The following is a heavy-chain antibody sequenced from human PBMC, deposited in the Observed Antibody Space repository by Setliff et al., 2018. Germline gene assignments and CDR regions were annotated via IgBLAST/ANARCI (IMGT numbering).Heavy chain of an antibody. CDR3: ARKGYYPY. Sequence: SETLSLTCSVSGVSTRSYWWSWIRQPPGKELEWIGYIYYSGSTNYNPSLKSRVTISVDTSKNQFSLKLSSVTAADTAVYYCARKGYYPYWGQGTLVTVSS. D-gene: IGHD3-10*01. CDR2: IYYSGST. J-gene: IGHJ4*02. V-gene: IGHV4-59*08. CDR1: GVSTRSYW.